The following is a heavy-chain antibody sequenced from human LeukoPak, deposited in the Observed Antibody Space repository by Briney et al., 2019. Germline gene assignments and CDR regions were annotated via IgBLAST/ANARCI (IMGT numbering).Heavy chain of an antibody. D-gene: IGHD3-22*01. V-gene: IGHV1-18*01. CDR3: AIWYYYDSSGYYPFDY. CDR1: GYTFTSYG. J-gene: IGHJ4*02. CDR2: ISAYNGNT. Sequence: ASVKVSCKASGYTFTSYGISWVRQAPGQGLEWMGWISAYNGNTNYAQKLQGRVTMTTDTSTSTAYMELRSLRSDDTAVYYCAIWYYYDSSGYYPFDYWGQGTLVTVSS.